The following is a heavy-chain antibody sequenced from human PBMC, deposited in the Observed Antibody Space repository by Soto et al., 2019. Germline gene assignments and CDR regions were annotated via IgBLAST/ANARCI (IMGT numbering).Heavy chain of an antibody. Sequence: SETLSLTCSVSGGSVSSGNYYWTWVRRPPGKGLEWIAYIYSRGSTNYSPSLKSRVTISLDTSKNQFSLKLSSMTPADTAVYYCARALRGPYYYFYGLDVWGQGTTVTVSS. V-gene: IGHV4-61*01. J-gene: IGHJ6*02. CDR1: GGSVSSGNYY. D-gene: IGHD1-26*01. CDR2: IYSRGST. CDR3: ARALRGPYYYFYGLDV.